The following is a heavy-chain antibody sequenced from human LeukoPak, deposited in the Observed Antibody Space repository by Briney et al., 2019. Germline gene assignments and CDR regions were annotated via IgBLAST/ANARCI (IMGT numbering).Heavy chain of an antibody. V-gene: IGHV4-59*02. CDR1: GASVSRYY. D-gene: IGHD6-19*01. CDR2: LYYSGST. J-gene: IGHJ6*04. CDR3: ARGLGTVAGPGRGLDV. Sequence: PSETLSLTCTVSGASVSRYYWSWIRQLPGKGLEWIGYLYYSGSTNYNPSLKSRVTISVGTSKNQFSLKLTSVTAADTAVYYCARGLGTVAGPGRGLDVWGKGTTVTVSS.